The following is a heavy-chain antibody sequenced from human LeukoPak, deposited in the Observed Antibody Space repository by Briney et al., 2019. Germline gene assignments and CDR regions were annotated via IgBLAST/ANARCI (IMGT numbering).Heavy chain of an antibody. V-gene: IGHV1-24*01. CDR1: GYTFTSYG. D-gene: IGHD5-18*01. J-gene: IGHJ4*02. CDR2: FDPEDGET. CDR3: ATLTWIQLWLLDY. Sequence: GASVKVSCKASGYTFTSYGISWVRQAPGKGLEWMGGFDPEDGETIYAQKFQGRVTMTEDTSTDTAYMELSSLRSEDTAVYYCATLTWIQLWLLDYWGQGTLVTVSS.